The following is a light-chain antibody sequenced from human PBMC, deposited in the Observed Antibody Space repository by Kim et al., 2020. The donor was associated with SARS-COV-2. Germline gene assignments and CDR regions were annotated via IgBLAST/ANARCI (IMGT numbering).Light chain of an antibody. CDR3: NSQDSSGKHLV. J-gene: IGLJ3*02. CDR2: GKN. V-gene: IGLV3-19*01. Sequence: SSELTQDPAVSVALGQTVRITCQGDSLRSYYASWYQQKPGQAPVLVIYGKNNRPSGIPDRFSGSSSGNTASLTITGAQAEDEADYYCNSQDSSGKHLVFGGGTKVTVL. CDR1: SLRSYY.